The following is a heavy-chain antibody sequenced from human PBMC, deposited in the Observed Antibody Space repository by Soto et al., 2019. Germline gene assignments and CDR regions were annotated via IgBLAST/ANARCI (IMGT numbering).Heavy chain of an antibody. V-gene: IGHV3-30-3*01. J-gene: IGHJ6*02. Sequence: QVQLVESVGGVVQPGRSLRLSCAASGFTFSSYAMHWVRQAPGKGLEWVAVISYDGSNKYYADSVKGRFTISRDNSKNTLYLQMNSLRAEDTAVYYCARDGGPIAAAGKLHNYYYYGMDVWGQGTTVTVSS. D-gene: IGHD6-13*01. CDR2: ISYDGSNK. CDR3: ARDGGPIAAAGKLHNYYYYGMDV. CDR1: GFTFSSYA.